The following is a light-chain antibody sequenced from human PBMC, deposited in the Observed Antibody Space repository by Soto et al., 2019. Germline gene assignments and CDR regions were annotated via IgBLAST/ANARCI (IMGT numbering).Light chain of an antibody. Sequence: DIQMTQSPSTLSASVGDRVTITFRASQSIGTWMAWYQQKPGKAPRLLIYKASSLESGVPSRFSGSGSGTEFTLTISSLQPDDFATYYCQQYNSGFGQGTKVEIK. V-gene: IGKV1-5*03. J-gene: IGKJ1*01. CDR1: QSIGTW. CDR2: KAS. CDR3: QQYNSG.